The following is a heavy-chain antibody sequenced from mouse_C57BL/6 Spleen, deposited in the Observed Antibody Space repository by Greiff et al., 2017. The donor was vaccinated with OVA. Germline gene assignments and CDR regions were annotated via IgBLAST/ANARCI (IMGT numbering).Heavy chain of an antibody. CDR3: ARDYWTKYYDV. V-gene: IGHV14-2*01. D-gene: IGHD2-13*01. CDR2: IDPEDGET. Sequence: EVQLQQSGAELVKPGASVKLSCTASGFNIKDYYMHWVKQRTEQGMEWIGRIDPEDGETKYAPKFQGKATIKADKSSNTDYLQHSSLTSEDTAVYYCARDYWTKYYDVSGTGTTVTVSS. CDR1: GFNIKDYY. J-gene: IGHJ1*03.